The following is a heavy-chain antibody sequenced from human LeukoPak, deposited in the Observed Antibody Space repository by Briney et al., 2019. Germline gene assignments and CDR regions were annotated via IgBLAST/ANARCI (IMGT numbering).Heavy chain of an antibody. D-gene: IGHD3-3*01. Sequence: PGGSLRLSCAASGFTVSSNYMSWVRQAPGKGLEWVSVIYSGGSTYYADSVKGRFTISRDNSKNTLYLQMNSLRAEDTAVYYCARDTNSDFWSGYGYWGQGTLVTVSS. CDR2: IYSGGST. CDR1: GFTVSSNY. CDR3: ARDTNSDFWSGYGY. V-gene: IGHV3-66*01. J-gene: IGHJ4*02.